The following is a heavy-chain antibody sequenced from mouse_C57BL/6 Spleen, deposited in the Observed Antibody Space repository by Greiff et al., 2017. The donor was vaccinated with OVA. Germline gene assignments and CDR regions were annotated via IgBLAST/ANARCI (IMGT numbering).Heavy chain of an antibody. J-gene: IGHJ2*01. V-gene: IGHV1-15*01. CDR3: RNYGSSYAFDY. CDR2: IDPETGGT. Sequence: QVQLQQSGAELVRPGASVTLSCKASGYTFTDYEMHWVKQTPVHGLEWIGAIDPETGGTAYNQKFKGKAILTADKSSSTAYMELRSLTSEDSAVYYCRNYGSSYAFDYWGQGTTLTVSS. D-gene: IGHD1-1*01. CDR1: GYTFTDYE.